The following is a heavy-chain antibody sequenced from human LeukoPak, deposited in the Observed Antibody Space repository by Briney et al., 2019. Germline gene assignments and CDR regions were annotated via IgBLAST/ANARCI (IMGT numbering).Heavy chain of an antibody. J-gene: IGHJ5*02. Sequence: PGGSLRLSCAASGFTFSSYSMNWVRQAPGKGLEWVSSISSSSYIYYADSVKGRFTISRDNAKNSLYLQMNSLRAEDTAVYYCARDLWGYCSSTSCPRRFDPWGQGTLVTVSS. D-gene: IGHD2-2*01. V-gene: IGHV3-21*01. CDR1: GFTFSSYS. CDR3: ARDLWGYCSSTSCPRRFDP. CDR2: ISSSSYI.